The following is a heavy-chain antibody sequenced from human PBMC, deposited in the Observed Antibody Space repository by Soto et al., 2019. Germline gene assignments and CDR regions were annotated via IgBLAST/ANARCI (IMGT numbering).Heavy chain of an antibody. V-gene: IGHV3-30-3*01. D-gene: IGHD6-19*01. CDR1: GFTFSSYA. J-gene: IGHJ1*01. Sequence: QVQLVESGGGVVQPGRSLRLSCAASGFTFSSYAMHWVRQAPGKGLEWVAVISYDGSNKYYADSVKGRFTISRDNSKNTLYLQMNSLRAEDTAVYYCARVSTDSSGWYKDFQHWGQGTLVTVSS. CDR3: ARVSTDSSGWYKDFQH. CDR2: ISYDGSNK.